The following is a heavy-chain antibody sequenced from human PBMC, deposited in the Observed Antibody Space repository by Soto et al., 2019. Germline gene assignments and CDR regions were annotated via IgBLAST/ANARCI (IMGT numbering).Heavy chain of an antibody. Sequence: ESGGGLVQPGGSLRLSCAASGFTFSSYWMSWVRQAPGKGLEWVANIKQDGSEKYYVDSVKGRFTISRDNAKNSLYLQMNSLRAEDTAVYYCARHPTMVRGALGYWGQGTLVTVSS. CDR3: ARHPTMVRGALGY. D-gene: IGHD3-10*01. V-gene: IGHV3-7*01. J-gene: IGHJ4*02. CDR2: IKQDGSEK. CDR1: GFTFSSYW.